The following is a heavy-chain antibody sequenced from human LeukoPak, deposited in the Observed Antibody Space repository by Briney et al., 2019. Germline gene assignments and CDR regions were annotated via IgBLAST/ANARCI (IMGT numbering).Heavy chain of an antibody. CDR2: IWGRGGST. CDR1: GFTFSSYA. D-gene: IGHD6-13*01. J-gene: IGHJ6*02. V-gene: IGHV3-23*01. Sequence: PGGSLRLSCVASGFTFSSYAMSWARQAPGKGLEGVSAIWGRGGSTYYADSVKGRFTVSRDDFKNTLYLQMNSLRVEDTAVYYCAKDEAPAAGSWNYYYGMDVWGQATTVSVSS. CDR3: AKDEAPAAGSWNYYYGMDV.